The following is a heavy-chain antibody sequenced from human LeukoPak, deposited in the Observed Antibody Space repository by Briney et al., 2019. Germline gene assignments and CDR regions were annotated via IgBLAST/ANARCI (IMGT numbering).Heavy chain of an antibody. CDR1: GFTFDDYA. J-gene: IGHJ4*02. D-gene: IGHD5-24*01. CDR3: ARWGSGFDY. V-gene: IGHV3-9*01. CDR2: ISWNSGSI. Sequence: PGGSLRLSCAASGFTFDDYAMHWVRQAPGKGLEWVSGISWNSGSIGYADSVKGRFTISRDNAKNSLYLQMNSLRAEDTAVYYCARWGSGFDYWGQGTLVTVSS.